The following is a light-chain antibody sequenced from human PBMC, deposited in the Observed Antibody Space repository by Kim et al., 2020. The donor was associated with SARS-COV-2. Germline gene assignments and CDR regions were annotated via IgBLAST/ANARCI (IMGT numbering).Light chain of an antibody. CDR3: QSYDSSLSGYV. CDR2: GTS. V-gene: IGLV1-40*01. J-gene: IGLJ1*01. Sequence: IACTGRSSNGGAGYDVPCYHQLPGPAPTLLIYGTSNRPSGDPDRFSGSKSGTSASLAITGLQAEDEADYYSQSYDSSLSGYVFGTGTKVTVL. CDR1: SSNGGAGYD.